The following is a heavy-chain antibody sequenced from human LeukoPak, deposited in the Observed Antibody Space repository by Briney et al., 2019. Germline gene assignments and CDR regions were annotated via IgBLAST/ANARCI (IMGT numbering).Heavy chain of an antibody. J-gene: IGHJ5*02. D-gene: IGHD5-18*01. Sequence: PGGSLRLSCAASGFTFSSYAMSWVRQAPVNGLEWVSTISGSGGSTYYADSVKGRFTISRDNSKNTLYLQMNSVRAEDTAVYYCAKDRLPSGPWGQGTLVTVSS. CDR1: GFTFSSYA. V-gene: IGHV3-23*01. CDR3: AKDRLPSGP. CDR2: ISGSGGST.